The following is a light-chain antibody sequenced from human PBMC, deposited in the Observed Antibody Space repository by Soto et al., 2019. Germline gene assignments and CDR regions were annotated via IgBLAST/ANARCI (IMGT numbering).Light chain of an antibody. CDR2: ATS. Sequence: DIQMTQSPSSLSASVGDRVNITCRASQTVSSYLNWYQQKPGTVPKLLIYATSNLQSGVPSRFSGRGFGTDFTLTISSLQPDDFATYYCQQYNSYSFGQGTKVDIK. V-gene: IGKV1-39*01. J-gene: IGKJ1*01. CDR3: QQYNSYS. CDR1: QTVSSY.